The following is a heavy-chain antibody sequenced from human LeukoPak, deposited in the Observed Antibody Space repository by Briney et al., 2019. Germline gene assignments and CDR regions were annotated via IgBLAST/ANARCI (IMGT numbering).Heavy chain of an antibody. V-gene: IGHV3-74*01. CDR2: INSDGSST. J-gene: IGHJ4*02. D-gene: IGHD3-10*01. Sequence: GGSLRLSCAASGFTFSSYWMHWVRQAPGKGLVWVSRINSDGSSTSYADSVKGRFTISRDNAKNTLYLQMNSLRAEDTAVYYCARALIWFGEISDGPLLDYWGQGTLVTVSS. CDR1: GFTFSSYW. CDR3: ARALIWFGEISDGPLLDY.